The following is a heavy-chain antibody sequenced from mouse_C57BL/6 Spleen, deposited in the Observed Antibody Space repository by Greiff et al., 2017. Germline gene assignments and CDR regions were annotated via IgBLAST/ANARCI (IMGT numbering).Heavy chain of an antibody. CDR2: IWSGGST. J-gene: IGHJ3*01. Sequence: QVQLKQSGPGLVQPSQSLSITCTVSGFSLTSYGVHWVRQSPGKGLEWLGVIWSGGSTDYNAAFISRLSISKDNSKSQVFFKMNSLQADDTAIYYCAGSYYSNPAWFAYWGQGTLVTVSA. V-gene: IGHV2-2*01. D-gene: IGHD2-5*01. CDR3: AGSYYSNPAWFAY. CDR1: GFSLTSYG.